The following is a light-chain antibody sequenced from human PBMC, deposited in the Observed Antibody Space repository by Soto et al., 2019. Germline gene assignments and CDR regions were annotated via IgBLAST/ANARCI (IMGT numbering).Light chain of an antibody. CDR3: QQYGSSPS. CDR1: QSVSGSD. J-gene: IGKJ1*01. V-gene: IGKV3-20*01. CDR2: GVS. Sequence: EVVLTQSPGTLSLSPGERATLSCRASQSVSGSDLAWYQQKPGQAPRLLISGVSNRATGTPDRFSGSGSGTDFTLTISRLDPEDFAVYYCQQYGSSPSFGQGTKVDIK.